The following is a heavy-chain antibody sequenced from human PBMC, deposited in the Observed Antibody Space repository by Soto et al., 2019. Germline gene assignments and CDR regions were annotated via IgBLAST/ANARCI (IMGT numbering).Heavy chain of an antibody. J-gene: IGHJ4*02. V-gene: IGHV2-5*01. D-gene: IGHD6-13*01. Sequence: QITLKESGPTLVKPTQTLTLTCTFSGFSLSTSGVGVGWIRQPPGKALEWLALIYWNDDERYSPSLKSRLTITKDPAKNQGVLTMTNMDPGDTSTYYCGDRLDSSSPGYWGQGTLVTVSS. CDR3: GDRLDSSSPGY. CDR1: GFSLSTSGVG. CDR2: IYWNDDE.